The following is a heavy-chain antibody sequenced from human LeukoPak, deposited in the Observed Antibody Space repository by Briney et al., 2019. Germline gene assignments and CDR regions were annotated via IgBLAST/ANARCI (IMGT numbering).Heavy chain of an antibody. CDR2: IYYSGST. D-gene: IGHD3-22*01. CDR1: GFTFSSYG. Sequence: PGGSLRLSCAASGFTFSSYGMTWIRQPPGKGLEWIGSIYYSGSTYYNPSLKSRVTISVDTSKNQFSLKLSSVTAADTAVYYCASIAYDSSGYSFDYWGQGTLVTVSS. CDR3: ASIAYDSSGYSFDY. J-gene: IGHJ4*02. V-gene: IGHV4-39*01.